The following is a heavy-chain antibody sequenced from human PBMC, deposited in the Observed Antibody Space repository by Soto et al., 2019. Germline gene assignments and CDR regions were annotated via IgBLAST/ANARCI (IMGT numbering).Heavy chain of an antibody. CDR2: ITGGGGNT. CDR1: GYTVSNYA. D-gene: IGHD6-19*01. V-gene: IGHV3-23*01. J-gene: IGHJ4*02. Sequence: EVQLLESGGGLVQPGGSLRLSCAASGYTVSNYAMSGVRQAPGKGLEWVSAITGGGGNTYYGDSVKGRFTISRDNPKNTLYLQMNSLRAEDTAVYYCAKEGSVAGTGYFDYWGQGTLVTVSS. CDR3: AKEGSVAGTGYFDY.